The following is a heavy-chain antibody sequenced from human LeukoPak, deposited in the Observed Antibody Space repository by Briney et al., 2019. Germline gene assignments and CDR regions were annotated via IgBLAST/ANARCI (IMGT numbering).Heavy chain of an antibody. Sequence: GGSLRLSCAASGFTFSSYGMSWVRQAPGKGLEWVSAISGSGGSTYYADSVKGRFTISRDNSKNTLYLQMNSPRAEDTAVYYCAKDLVAGTVVPDYWGQGTLVTVSS. D-gene: IGHD6-19*01. CDR1: GFTFSSYG. V-gene: IGHV3-23*01. J-gene: IGHJ4*02. CDR3: AKDLVAGTVVPDY. CDR2: ISGSGGST.